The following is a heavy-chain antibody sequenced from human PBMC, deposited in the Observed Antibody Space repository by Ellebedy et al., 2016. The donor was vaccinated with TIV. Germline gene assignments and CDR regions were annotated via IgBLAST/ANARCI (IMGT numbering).Heavy chain of an antibody. D-gene: IGHD5-18*01. Sequence: PGGSLRLSCKGSGYRFTPYWIGRVPSMPGTGLESMGIIYPGDSDKRYSPSFQDQVTFSADKSTSTAYLQWSSLKASDTAMYYCARQWDTAGPPRAFDIWGQGTMVTVSS. CDR1: GYRFTPYW. J-gene: IGHJ3*02. V-gene: IGHV5-51*01. CDR3: ARQWDTAGPPRAFDI. CDR2: IYPGDSDK.